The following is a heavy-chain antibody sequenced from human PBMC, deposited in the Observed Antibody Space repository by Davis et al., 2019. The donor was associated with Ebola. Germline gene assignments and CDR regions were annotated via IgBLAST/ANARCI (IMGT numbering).Heavy chain of an antibody. CDR1: GFTFSSYE. CDR3: ASAGYDFWGNWFDP. Sequence: GGSLRLSCAASGFTFSSYEMNWVRQAPGKGLEWVSYISSSGSTIYYADSVKGRFTISRDNAKNSLYLQMNSLRAEDTAVYYCASAGYDFWGNWFDPWGQGTLVTVSS. CDR2: ISSSGSTI. D-gene: IGHD3-3*01. J-gene: IGHJ5*02. V-gene: IGHV3-48*03.